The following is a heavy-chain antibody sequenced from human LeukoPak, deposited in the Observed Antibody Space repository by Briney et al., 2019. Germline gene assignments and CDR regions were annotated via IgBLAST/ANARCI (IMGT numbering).Heavy chain of an antibody. V-gene: IGHV3-66*01. J-gene: IGHJ3*02. D-gene: IGHD3-10*01. CDR3: ARDQGIRVADAFDI. CDR2: IYSGGST. Sequence: GRSLRLSCAASGFTFSSNYMSWVRQAPGKGVEWVSVIYSGGSTYSADSVNGRFTISRDNSKNTLYLQMNSLRAEDTAVYYCARDQGIRVADAFDIWGQGTMVTVSS. CDR1: GFTFSSNY.